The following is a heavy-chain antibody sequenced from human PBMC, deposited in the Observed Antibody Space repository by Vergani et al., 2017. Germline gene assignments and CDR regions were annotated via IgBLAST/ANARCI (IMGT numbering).Heavy chain of an antibody. V-gene: IGHV1-46*03. J-gene: IGHJ5*02. D-gene: IGHD6-13*01. Sequence: QVQVVQSGAEVKKSGASVKVSCKASGYTFTSYYMHWVRQAPGQGLEWMGIINPSGGSTSYAQKFQGRVTMTRDTSTSTVYMELSSPRSEDTAVYYCARDLGAGIAAAWNWFDPWGQGTLVTVSS. CDR1: GYTFTSYY. CDR3: ARDLGAGIAAAWNWFDP. CDR2: INPSGGST.